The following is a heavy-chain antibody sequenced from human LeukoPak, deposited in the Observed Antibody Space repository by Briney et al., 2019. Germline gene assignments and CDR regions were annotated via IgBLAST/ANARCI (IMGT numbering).Heavy chain of an antibody. D-gene: IGHD1-26*01. CDR2: INPNSGDT. CDR3: ARDAWLVGTTNLYYFDY. J-gene: IGHJ4*02. CDR1: GYTFTGYY. V-gene: IGHV1-2*02. Sequence: ASVKVSCKASGYTFTGYYMHWVRQAPGQGLEWMGWINPNSGDTNYAQKFQGRVTMTRDPSISTAYMALTRLRSDDTAVYYCARDAWLVGTTNLYYFDYWGQGTLVTVSS.